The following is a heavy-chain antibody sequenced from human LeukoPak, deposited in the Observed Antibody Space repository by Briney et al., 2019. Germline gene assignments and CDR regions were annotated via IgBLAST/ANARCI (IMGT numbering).Heavy chain of an antibody. CDR3: ARILDSYCSGGSCYNSFGKRYYDSSGLPTDY. CDR2: INPNSGGT. Sequence: ASVKVSCKASGYTFTNYYMHWVRQAPGQGLEWMGWINPNSGGTNYAQKVQGRVTMTRDTSISTAYMELSRLRSDDTAVYYCARILDSYCSGGSCYNSFGKRYYDSSGLPTDYWGQGTLVTASS. CDR1: GYTFTNYY. V-gene: IGHV1-2*02. D-gene: IGHD2-15*01. J-gene: IGHJ4*02.